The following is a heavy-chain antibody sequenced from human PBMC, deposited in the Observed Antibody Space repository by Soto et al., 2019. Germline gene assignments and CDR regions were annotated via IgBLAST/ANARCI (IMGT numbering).Heavy chain of an antibody. D-gene: IGHD2-15*01. CDR3: ARDPQGYCSGGRCYHFDY. V-gene: IGHV1-46*01. Sequence: QVQLVQSGAEVKKPGASVRVSCKASGYTLTSYSMHWVRQAPGQGLAWMGIIKPSGDNIRYAQNFQGRVTMTRDTSTSTVYLELSSLRSEDTAIYYCARDPQGYCSGGRCYHFDYWGQGTLVTVSS. CDR1: GYTLTSYS. J-gene: IGHJ4*02. CDR2: IKPSGDNI.